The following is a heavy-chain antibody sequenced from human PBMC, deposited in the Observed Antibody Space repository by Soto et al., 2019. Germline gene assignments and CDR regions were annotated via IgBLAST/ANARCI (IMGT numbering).Heavy chain of an antibody. Sequence: VKVSCKASGYIFTSYAMHWVRQAPGQRLEWMGWINAGNGNTKYSQKFQGRVTITRDTSASTAYMELSSLRSEDTAVYYCARDLGYCSSTSCPVVYYYYGMDVWGQGTTVTVSS. CDR2: INAGNGNT. D-gene: IGHD2-2*01. J-gene: IGHJ6*02. CDR1: GYIFTSYA. V-gene: IGHV1-3*01. CDR3: ARDLGYCSSTSCPVVYYYYGMDV.